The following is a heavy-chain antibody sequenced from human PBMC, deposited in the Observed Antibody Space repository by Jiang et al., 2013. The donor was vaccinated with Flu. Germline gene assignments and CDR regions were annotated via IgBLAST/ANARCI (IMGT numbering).Heavy chain of an antibody. CDR2: IDWDDDK. D-gene: IGHD3-22*01. CDR3: ARIPSVSPDSSS. V-gene: IGHV2-70*11. CDR1: GFSLSTSGMC. Sequence: KPTQTLTLTCTFSGFSLSTSGMCVSWIRQPPGKALEWLARIDWDDDKYYSTSLKTRLTISKDTSKNQVVLTMTNMDPVDTATYYCARIPSVSPDSSSWGQGTLVTVSS. J-gene: IGHJ4*02.